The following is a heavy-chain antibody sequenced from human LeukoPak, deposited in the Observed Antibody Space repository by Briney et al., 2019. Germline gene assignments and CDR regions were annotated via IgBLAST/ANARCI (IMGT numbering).Heavy chain of an antibody. CDR1: GFTFSSYA. Sequence: GGSLRLSCAASGFTFSSYAMSWVRQAPGKGLEWVSAISGSGGSTHYADSVKGRFTISRDNSKNTLYLQMNSLRAEDTAVYYCAKAAHSSSWKGYGMDVWGQGTTVTVSS. J-gene: IGHJ6*02. V-gene: IGHV3-23*01. D-gene: IGHD6-13*01. CDR2: ISGSGGST. CDR3: AKAAHSSSWKGYGMDV.